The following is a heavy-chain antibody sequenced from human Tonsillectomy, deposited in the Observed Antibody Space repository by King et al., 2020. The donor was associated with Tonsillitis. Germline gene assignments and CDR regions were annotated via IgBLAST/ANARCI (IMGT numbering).Heavy chain of an antibody. Sequence: VQLVESGGGLVQPGRSLRLSCAASGFTFDDYAMHWVRQAPGKGLEWVSSISCNSGSIAYADSVKGRFTISRDNAKNSLFLQMNSLRAEDTALYYCAKDPLSGSSWYGPFDYWGQGTLVTVSS. CDR1: GFTFDDYA. CDR3: AKDPLSGSSWYGPFDY. J-gene: IGHJ4*02. CDR2: ISCNSGSI. V-gene: IGHV3-9*01. D-gene: IGHD6-13*01.